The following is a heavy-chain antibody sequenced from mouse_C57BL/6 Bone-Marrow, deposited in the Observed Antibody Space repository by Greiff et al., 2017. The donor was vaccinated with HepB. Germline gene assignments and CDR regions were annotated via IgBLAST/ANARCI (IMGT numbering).Heavy chain of an antibody. Sequence: GFTFSDYGMHWVRQAPEKGLEWVAYISSGSSTIYYADTVKGRFTISRDNAKNTLFLQMTSLRSEDTAMYYCARGEGISWFAYWGQGTLVTVSA. CDR2: ISSGSSTI. CDR1: GFTFSDYG. CDR3: ARGEGISWFAY. J-gene: IGHJ3*01. V-gene: IGHV5-17*01.